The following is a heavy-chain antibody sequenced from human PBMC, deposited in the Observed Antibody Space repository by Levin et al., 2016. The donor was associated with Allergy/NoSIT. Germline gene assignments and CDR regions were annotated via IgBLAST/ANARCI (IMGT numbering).Heavy chain of an antibody. CDR3: ARHDDRAAAGPHNWFGP. V-gene: IGHV4-59*08. CDR2: IYYTGTT. CDR1: GASISAYY. Sequence: SETLSLSCTVSGASISAYYWSWLRQPPGKELEWIGYIYYTGTTDYNASLKSRVTISLDTSKSQFSLRLTSMTAADTAVYYCARHDDRAAAGPHNWFGPWGQGTLVTVSS. D-gene: IGHD6-25*01. J-gene: IGHJ5*02.